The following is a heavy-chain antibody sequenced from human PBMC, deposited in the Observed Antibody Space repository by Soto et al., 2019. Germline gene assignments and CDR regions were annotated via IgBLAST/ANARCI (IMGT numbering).Heavy chain of an antibody. CDR1: GGSISSGGYY. J-gene: IGHJ3*02. CDR3: ARIDT. CDR2: IYYSGST. V-gene: IGHV4-31*03. Sequence: SETLSLTCTVSGGSISSGGYYWSWILHHPGKGLEWIGYIYYSGSTYYNPSLKSRVTISVDTSKNQFSLKLSSVTAADTAVYSCARIDTWGQGTMVSVSS.